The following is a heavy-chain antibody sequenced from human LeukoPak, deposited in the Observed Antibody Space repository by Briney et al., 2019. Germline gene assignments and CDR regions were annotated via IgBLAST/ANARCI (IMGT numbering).Heavy chain of an antibody. CDR1: GGTFSSYT. V-gene: IGHV1-69*02. CDR2: IIPILGIA. Sequence: GAPVKVSCKASGGTFSSYTISWVRQAPGQGLEWMGRIIPILGIANYAQKFQGRVTITADKSTSTAYMELSSLRSEDTAVYYCARSSAGVGATNLDYWGQGTLVTVSS. J-gene: IGHJ4*02. D-gene: IGHD1-26*01. CDR3: ARSSAGVGATNLDY.